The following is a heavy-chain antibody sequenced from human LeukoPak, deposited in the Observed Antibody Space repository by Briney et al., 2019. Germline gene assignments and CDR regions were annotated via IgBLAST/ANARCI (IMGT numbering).Heavy chain of an antibody. CDR2: ISGSGSNT. Sequence: GGSLRLSCAASGFTFSNYAMNWVRQAPGKGLEWVSVISGSGSNTYYADSVKGRFIISRDNSKNTLYLQMNGLRAEDTAVYYCAKGSRSNVYYPPDYWGQGTLVTVSS. CDR1: GFTFSNYA. CDR3: AKGSRSNVYYPPDY. V-gene: IGHV3-23*01. D-gene: IGHD1-26*01. J-gene: IGHJ4*02.